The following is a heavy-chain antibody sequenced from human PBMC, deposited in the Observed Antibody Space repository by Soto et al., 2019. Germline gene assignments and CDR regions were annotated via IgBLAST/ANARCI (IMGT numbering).Heavy chain of an antibody. V-gene: IGHV4-39*01. CDR1: GGSISSRGYY. Sequence: QLQLQESGPGLVKPSETLSLTCTVSGGSISSRGYYWGWIRQPPGKGLEWIGTIYYSGSTYYNPSLTSRVTISVDTSMNLFSLKLSSVTAAVTAVYYGATSNWFDPWGQGTLVTVSS. CDR3: ATSNWFDP. CDR2: IYYSGST. J-gene: IGHJ5*02.